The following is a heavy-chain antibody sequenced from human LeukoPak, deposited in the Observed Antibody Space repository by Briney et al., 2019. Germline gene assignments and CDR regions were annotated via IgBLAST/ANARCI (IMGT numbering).Heavy chain of an antibody. V-gene: IGHV3-48*01. Sequence: PGGSLRLSCAASGFRFSDYSMNWVRQAPGKGLEWISYIGISSGNTNYADSVKGRFTISGDKAKNSPYLQMNSLRVEDTAVYYCARDYKYAFDNWGQGTLVTVSS. D-gene: IGHD5-24*01. CDR3: ARDYKYAFDN. CDR1: GFRFSDYS. CDR2: IGISSGNT. J-gene: IGHJ4*02.